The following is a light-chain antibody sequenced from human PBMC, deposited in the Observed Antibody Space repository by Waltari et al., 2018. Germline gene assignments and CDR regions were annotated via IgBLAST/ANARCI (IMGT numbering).Light chain of an antibody. Sequence: SYELTQSSSVYVSPGQSATIKCTGDNLGDKFCKWYDKMPGQAPVLVIHQNTKRPSGIPERFSGSNSGNTATLTISETQPLDEADYYCQAWDSSTVVFGGGTKLTVL. V-gene: IGLV3-1*01. CDR3: QAWDSSTVV. CDR2: QNT. J-gene: IGLJ3*02. CDR1: NLGDKF.